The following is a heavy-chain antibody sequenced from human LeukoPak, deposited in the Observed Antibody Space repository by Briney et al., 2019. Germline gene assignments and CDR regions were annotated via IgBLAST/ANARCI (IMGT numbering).Heavy chain of an antibody. CDR1: GGSISSGGYY. V-gene: IGHV4-31*03. CDR2: IYYSGST. CDR3: ARSGYGDYVVLYYFDY. J-gene: IGHJ4*02. Sequence: SQTLSLTCTVSGGSISSGGYYWSWIRQHPGKDLEWIGYIYYSGSTYYNPSLKSRVTISVDTSKNQFSLKLSSVTAADTAVYYCARSGYGDYVVLYYFDYWGQGTLVTVSS. D-gene: IGHD4-17*01.